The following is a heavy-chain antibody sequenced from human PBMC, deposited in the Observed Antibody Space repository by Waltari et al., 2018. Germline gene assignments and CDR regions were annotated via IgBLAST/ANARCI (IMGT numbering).Heavy chain of an antibody. CDR2: ISYDGSNK. CDR3: ARPDYDILGFDP. J-gene: IGHJ5*02. V-gene: IGHV3-30*01. D-gene: IGHD3-9*01. Sequence: QVQLVESGGGVVQPGRSLRLSCSASGFPFSIYAMHWVRQAPGKGLEWVAVISYDGSNKYYADSVKGRFTISRDNSKNTLYLQMNSLRAEDTAVYYCARPDYDILGFDPWGQGTLVTVSS. CDR1: GFPFSIYA.